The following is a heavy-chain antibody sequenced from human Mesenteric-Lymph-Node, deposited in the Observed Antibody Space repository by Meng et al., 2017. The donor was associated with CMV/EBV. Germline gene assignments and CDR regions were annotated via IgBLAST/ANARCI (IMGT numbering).Heavy chain of an antibody. CDR3: ARRGNYDSDYSEY. CDR1: GDSISNSTSY. CDR2: VHHSGTN. V-gene: IGHV4-39*01. D-gene: IGHD3-22*01. Sequence: RVQEPCPGRVKSLETRILSCLVSGDSISNSTSYWTWIRQPPGKGLEWIGSVHHSGTNYYNPSLKGRLTISVDTSANLFSLRLTTVTAADTATYYCARRGNYDSDYSEYWGQGTLVTVSS. J-gene: IGHJ4*02.